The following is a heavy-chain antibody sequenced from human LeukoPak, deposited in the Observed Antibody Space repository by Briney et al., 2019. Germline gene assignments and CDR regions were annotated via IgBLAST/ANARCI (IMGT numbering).Heavy chain of an antibody. V-gene: IGHV4-38-2*02. CDR1: GYSISSGYY. Sequence: PSETLSLTCTVSGYSISSGYYCGWIRQPPGKGLEWIGSIYHSGSTYYNPSLKSRVTISVHTSKNQLSLTLSSVTAADTAVYYCARDSRDLVVVPAASDAFPLWGEGPMVTVSS. CDR3: ARDSRDLVVVPAASDAFPL. CDR2: IYHSGST. J-gene: IGHJ3*01. D-gene: IGHD2-2*01.